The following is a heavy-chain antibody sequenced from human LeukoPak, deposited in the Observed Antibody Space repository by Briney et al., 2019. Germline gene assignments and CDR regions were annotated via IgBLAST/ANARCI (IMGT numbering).Heavy chain of an antibody. CDR1: GGSISSGSYY. Sequence: SETLSLTCTVSGGSISSGSYYWSWIRQPAGKGLEWIGRIYTSGSTNYNPSLESRVTISVDTSKNQFSLKLSSVTAADTAVYYCARSSHSGGTYSSSWSEPYYFDYWGQGTLVTVSS. J-gene: IGHJ4*02. V-gene: IGHV4-61*02. CDR2: IYTSGST. CDR3: ARSSHSGGTYSSSWSEPYYFDY. D-gene: IGHD6-13*01.